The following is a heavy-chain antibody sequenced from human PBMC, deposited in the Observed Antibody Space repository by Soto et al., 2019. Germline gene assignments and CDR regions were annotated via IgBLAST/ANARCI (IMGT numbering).Heavy chain of an antibody. CDR2: IIPIFGTA. Sequence: SVKVSCKASGGTFSSYAISWVRQAPGQGLEWMGGIIPIFGTANYAQKFQGRVTITADESTSTAYMELSSLRSEDTAVYYCARDQPEFYGMDVWGQGTTVTVSS. CDR1: GGTFSSYA. CDR3: ARDQPEFYGMDV. V-gene: IGHV1-69*13. J-gene: IGHJ6*02.